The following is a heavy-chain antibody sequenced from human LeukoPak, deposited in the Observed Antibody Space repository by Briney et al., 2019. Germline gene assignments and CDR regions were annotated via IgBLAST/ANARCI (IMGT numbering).Heavy chain of an antibody. CDR2: IYSDGRT. V-gene: IGHV3-53*01. J-gene: IGHJ4*02. Sequence: GGSLTLSCAASGFTVSNKYMTWVRQAPGKGLEWVSLIYSDGRTYYADSVKGRCTISRDNSKNTLYLQMNSLRAEDTAVYYCAKDGYYFDYWGQGTLVTVSS. CDR1: GFTVSNKY. CDR3: AKDGYYFDY.